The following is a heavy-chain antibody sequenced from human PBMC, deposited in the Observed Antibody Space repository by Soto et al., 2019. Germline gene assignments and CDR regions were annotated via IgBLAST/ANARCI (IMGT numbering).Heavy chain of an antibody. CDR3: ASGRNYYYYGMDV. CDR1: GGSISSYY. Sequence: SETLSLTCTVSGGSISSYYWSWIRQPPGKGLEWIGYIYYSGSTNYNPSLKSRVTISVDTSKNQFSLKLSSVTAADTAVYYCASGRNYYYYGMDVWGQGTTVTVSS. CDR2: IYYSGST. J-gene: IGHJ6*01. V-gene: IGHV4-59*01.